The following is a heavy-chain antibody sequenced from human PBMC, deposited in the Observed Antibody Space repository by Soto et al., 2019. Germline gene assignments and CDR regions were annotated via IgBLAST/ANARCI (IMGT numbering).Heavy chain of an antibody. D-gene: IGHD6-19*01. CDR3: VSLRQDGSGGYYFDY. V-gene: IGHV3-30*03. CDR2: ISYDGSNK. Sequence: QVQLVESGGGVVQPGRSLRLSCAASGLTFRNYGMHWVRQAPGKGLEWVAVISYDGSNKYYADSVKGRFTISRDNSKNTLYLQMTSLRVEDTAVYYCVSLRQDGSGGYYFDYWGQGTLVTVSS. J-gene: IGHJ4*02. CDR1: GLTFRNYG.